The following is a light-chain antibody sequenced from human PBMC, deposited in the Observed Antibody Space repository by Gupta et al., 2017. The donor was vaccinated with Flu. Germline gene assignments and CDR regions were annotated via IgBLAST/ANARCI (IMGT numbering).Light chain of an antibody. CDR3: ASWDDSLNGHYV. Sequence: SSNSGSNAVSWYQQVPGTSPKLLIYGSNQQASGVPYRFSGSKAGTSADLAIRWLQSEDQADYYCASWDDSLNGHYVFGTGTKFTVL. J-gene: IGLJ1*01. V-gene: IGLV1-44*01. CDR2: GSN. CDR1: SSNSGSNA.